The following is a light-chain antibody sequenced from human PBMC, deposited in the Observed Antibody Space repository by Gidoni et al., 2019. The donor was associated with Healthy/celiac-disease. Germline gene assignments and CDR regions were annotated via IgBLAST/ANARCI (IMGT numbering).Light chain of an antibody. Sequence: DIQMTKSPSSLSASVGDRVTITCRASQSISSYLNWYQQKPGRDPTLLIYAASSLQSGVPSRFSGSGSGTDFTLTISSLQPEDFSTYYCQQSYSTLALTFGGGTKVEIK. V-gene: IGKV1-39*01. CDR3: QQSYSTLALT. CDR1: QSISSY. J-gene: IGKJ4*01. CDR2: AAS.